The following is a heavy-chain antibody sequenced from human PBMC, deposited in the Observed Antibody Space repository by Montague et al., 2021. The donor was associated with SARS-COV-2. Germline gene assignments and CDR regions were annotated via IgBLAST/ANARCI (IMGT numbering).Heavy chain of an antibody. J-gene: IGHJ6*03. CDR1: GFTFSSYA. CDR3: ARGRRGYEVTNFGVGNSSPCYDMDV. CDR2: ISYNGSNK. V-gene: IGHV3-30*04. D-gene: IGHD3-3*01. Sequence: SLRLSCSASGFTFSSYAMHWVRQAPGKGLEWVAVISYNGSNKYYVDSVKGRFTISRDNSKNTLYLQMNSLRAEDTAVYYCARGRRGYEVTNFGVGNSSPCYDMDVWGKGTTVTVSS.